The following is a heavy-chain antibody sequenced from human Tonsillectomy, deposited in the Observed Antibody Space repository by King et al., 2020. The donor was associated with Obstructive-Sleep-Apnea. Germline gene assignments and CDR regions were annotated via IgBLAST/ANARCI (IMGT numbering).Heavy chain of an antibody. CDR3: ARKISAPTPFDY. V-gene: IGHV1-2*02. CDR1: GYTFTDYY. CDR2: INPNSGGT. D-gene: IGHD2-15*01. Sequence: QLVQSGAEVKKPGASVKVSCKASGYTFTDYYMHWVRQAPGQGLEWMGWINPNSGGTSYVQKFQGRVTMTRETSISTVYMELSRLRSDDTAVYYCARKISAPTPFDYWGQGTLVTVSS. J-gene: IGHJ4*02.